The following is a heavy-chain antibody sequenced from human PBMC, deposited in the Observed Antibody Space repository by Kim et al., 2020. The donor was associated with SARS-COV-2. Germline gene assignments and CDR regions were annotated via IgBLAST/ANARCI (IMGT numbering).Heavy chain of an antibody. CDR1: GGSISSSSYY. J-gene: IGHJ4*02. Sequence: SETLSLTCTVSGGSISSSSYYWGWIRQPPGKGLEWIGSIYYSGSTYYNPSLKSRVTISVDTSKNQFSLKLSSVTAADTAVYYCARQAVAGPIDYWGQGT. D-gene: IGHD6-19*01. V-gene: IGHV4-39*01. CDR2: IYYSGST. CDR3: ARQAVAGPIDY.